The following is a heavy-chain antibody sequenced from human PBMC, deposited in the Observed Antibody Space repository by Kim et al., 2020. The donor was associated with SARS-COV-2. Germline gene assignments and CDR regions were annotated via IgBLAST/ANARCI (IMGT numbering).Heavy chain of an antibody. J-gene: IGHJ3*02. V-gene: IGHV3-73*01. CDR1: GFTFSGSA. CDR2: IRSKANSYAT. D-gene: IGHD5-18*01. Sequence: GGSLRLSCAASGFTFSGSAMHWVRQASGKGLEWVGRIRSKANSYATAYAASVKGRFTISRDDSKNTAYLQMNSLKTEDTAVYYCTRMRFGYSYGFLDAFDIWGQGTMVTVSS. CDR3: TRMRFGYSYGFLDAFDI.